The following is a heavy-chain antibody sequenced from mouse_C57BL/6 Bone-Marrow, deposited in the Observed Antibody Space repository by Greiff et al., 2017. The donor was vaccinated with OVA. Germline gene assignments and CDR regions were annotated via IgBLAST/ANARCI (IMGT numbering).Heavy chain of an antibody. Sequence: EVKLQQSGPELVKPGASVKMSCKASGYTFTDYNMHWVKQSHGKSLEWIGYINPNNGGTSYNQKFKGKATLTVNKSSSTAYMELRSLTSEDSAVYYWARESITTVVDYWGQGTTLTVSS. CDR1: GYTFTDYN. CDR2: INPNNGGT. D-gene: IGHD1-1*01. CDR3: ARESITTVVDY. J-gene: IGHJ2*01. V-gene: IGHV1-22*01.